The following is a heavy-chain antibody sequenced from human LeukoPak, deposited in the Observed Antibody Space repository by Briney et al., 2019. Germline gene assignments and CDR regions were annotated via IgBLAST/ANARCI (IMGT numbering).Heavy chain of an antibody. D-gene: IGHD4-23*01. J-gene: IGHJ4*02. CDR1: GGSITSSY. CDR3: AGTVGGFDY. V-gene: IGHV4-4*07. CDR2: LSSSGTT. Sequence: SETMSLTCTVSGGSITSSYWNWIRQPAGRGLEWIGRLSSSGTTYNPSLKSRVTMSLDTSKNQFSLRLRSVAAADTAVYYCAGTVGGFDYWGQGTLVTVSS.